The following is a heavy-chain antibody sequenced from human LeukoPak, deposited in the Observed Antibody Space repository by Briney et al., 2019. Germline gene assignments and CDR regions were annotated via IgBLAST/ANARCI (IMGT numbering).Heavy chain of an antibody. Sequence: GGSLRLSCAASGFTFSSYAMSWVRQAPGKGLEWVSAISGSGGSTYYADSVKGRFTISRDNSKNTLYLQMNSLRAEDTAVYYCARIGYYYDSSGYYYVDYYYYYMDVWGKGTTVTISS. J-gene: IGHJ6*03. CDR3: ARIGYYYDSSGYYYVDYYYYYMDV. V-gene: IGHV3-23*01. CDR1: GFTFSSYA. CDR2: ISGSGGST. D-gene: IGHD3-22*01.